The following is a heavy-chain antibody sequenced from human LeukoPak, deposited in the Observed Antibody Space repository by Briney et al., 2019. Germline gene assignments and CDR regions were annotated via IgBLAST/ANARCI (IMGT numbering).Heavy chain of an antibody. J-gene: IGHJ4*02. CDR3: ASHIVGATNYDY. V-gene: IGHV3-30*14. D-gene: IGHD1-26*01. CDR1: GFTFSSYA. Sequence: GGSLRLSCAASGFTFSSYAMHWVRQAPGKGLEGVAVISYDGSNKYYADSVKGRFTISRDNSKNTLYLQMNSLRAEDTAVYYCASHIVGATNYDYWGQGTLVTVSS. CDR2: ISYDGSNK.